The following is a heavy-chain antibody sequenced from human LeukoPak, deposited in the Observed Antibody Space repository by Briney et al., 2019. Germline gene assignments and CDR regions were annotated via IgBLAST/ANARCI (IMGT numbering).Heavy chain of an antibody. CDR1: GFTFSSYS. CDR2: IGSSGSAI. Sequence: GGSLRLSCAASGFTFSSYSMNWVRQAPGKGLEWVSYIGSSGSAIYYADSAKGRFTISRDNAKNSLYLQMNSLRAEDTAVYYCARVSAIVGATWGFDPWGQGILVTVSS. V-gene: IGHV3-48*01. CDR3: ARVSAIVGATWGFDP. D-gene: IGHD1-26*01. J-gene: IGHJ5*02.